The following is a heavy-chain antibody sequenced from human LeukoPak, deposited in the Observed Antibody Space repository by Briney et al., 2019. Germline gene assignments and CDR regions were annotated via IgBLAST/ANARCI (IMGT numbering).Heavy chain of an antibody. Sequence: SETLSLTCTVSGGSISSGSYYWSWIRQPAGKGLEWIGRIYTSGGTNYNPSLKSRVTISVDTSKNQFSLKLSSVTAADTAVYYCAREGPEGYYYDSSGYPNIDYWGQGTLVTVSS. CDR2: IYTSGGT. CDR1: GGSISSGSYY. J-gene: IGHJ4*02. CDR3: AREGPEGYYYDSSGYPNIDY. D-gene: IGHD3-22*01. V-gene: IGHV4-61*02.